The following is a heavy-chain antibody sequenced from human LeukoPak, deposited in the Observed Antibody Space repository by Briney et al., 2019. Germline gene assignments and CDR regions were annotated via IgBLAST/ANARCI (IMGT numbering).Heavy chain of an antibody. CDR3: ARGADILTGYLNFDY. J-gene: IGHJ4*02. V-gene: IGHV4-4*07. CDR1: GGSMSSYY. CDR2: IYTSGST. D-gene: IGHD3-9*01. Sequence: PSETLSLTCTVSGGSMSSYYWSWIRQPAGKGLEWIGRIYTSGSTNYNPSLKSRVTMSVDTSKNQFSLKLSSVTAADTAVYYCARGADILTGYLNFDYWGQGTLVTVSS.